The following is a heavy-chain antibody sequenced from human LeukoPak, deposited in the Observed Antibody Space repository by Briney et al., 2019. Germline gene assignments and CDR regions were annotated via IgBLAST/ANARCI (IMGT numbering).Heavy chain of an antibody. CDR3: ASLRGRVTIFGVVTKRRIFGY. J-gene: IGHJ4*02. CDR2: INHSGST. D-gene: IGHD3-3*01. V-gene: IGHV4-34*01. CDR1: GFAFNNAW. Sequence: GSLGLSCAASGFAFNNAWMSWVRQPPGKGLEWIGEINHSGSTNYNPSLESRVTISVDTSKNQFSLKLSSVTAADTAVYYCASLRGRVTIFGVVTKRRIFGYWGQGTLVTVSS.